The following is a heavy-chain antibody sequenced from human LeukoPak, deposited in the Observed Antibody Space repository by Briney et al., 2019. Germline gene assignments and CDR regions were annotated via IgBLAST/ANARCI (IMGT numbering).Heavy chain of an antibody. CDR2: ISAYNGNT. J-gene: IGHJ3*02. V-gene: IGHV1-18*01. CDR3: ARGVWFGELSQGNAFDI. Sequence: ASVKVSCKASGYIFTGYGISWVRQAPGQGLEWMGWISAYNGNTNYAQKLQGRVTMTTGTSTSTAYMELRSLRSDDTAVYYCARGVWFGELSQGNAFDIWGQGTMVTVSS. CDR1: GYIFTGYG. D-gene: IGHD3-10*01.